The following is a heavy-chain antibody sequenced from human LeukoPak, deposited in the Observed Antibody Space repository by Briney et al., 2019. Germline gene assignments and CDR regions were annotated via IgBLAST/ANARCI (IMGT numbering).Heavy chain of an antibody. CDR1: GXTFSSYG. J-gene: IGHJ4*02. CDR2: ISYDGSNK. D-gene: IGHD3-22*01. Sequence: PGGSLRLSFAASGXTFSSYGMHWVRQAPGKGLEWVAVISYDGSNKYYADSVKGRFTISRDNSKNTLYLQMNSLRAEDTAVYYCAVAYSSNGYYPVDYWGQGTLVTVSS. V-gene: IGHV3-30*03. CDR3: AVAYSSNGYYPVDY.